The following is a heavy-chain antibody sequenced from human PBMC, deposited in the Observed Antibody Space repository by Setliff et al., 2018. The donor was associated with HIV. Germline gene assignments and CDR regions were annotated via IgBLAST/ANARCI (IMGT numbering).Heavy chain of an antibody. Sequence: GASVKVSCKASGYTFTGYYMHWVRQAPGQGLEWMGRINPNNGGTNYVQRFRSRVTMTRDTSINTAYMELSSLRSDDTAVYYCARTIPLAGSDMDLWGKGTTVTVSS. V-gene: IGHV1-2*06. CDR1: GYTFTGYY. D-gene: IGHD6-19*01. CDR3: ARTIPLAGSDMDL. J-gene: IGHJ6*03. CDR2: INPNNGGT.